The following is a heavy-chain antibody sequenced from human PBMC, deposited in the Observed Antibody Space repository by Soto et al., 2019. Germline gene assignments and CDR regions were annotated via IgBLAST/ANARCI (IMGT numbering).Heavy chain of an antibody. Sequence: SETLSLTCTVSGGSISSSGYYWGWIRQPPGKGLEWIGSIYYSGSTYFNPSLKSRVTISVDTSKNQFSLKLSSVTAADTAVYYCARLRGYSYGYLDYWGQGTLVTVSS. J-gene: IGHJ4*02. CDR1: GGSISSSGYY. CDR3: ARLRGYSYGYLDY. CDR2: IYYSGST. V-gene: IGHV4-39*01. D-gene: IGHD5-18*01.